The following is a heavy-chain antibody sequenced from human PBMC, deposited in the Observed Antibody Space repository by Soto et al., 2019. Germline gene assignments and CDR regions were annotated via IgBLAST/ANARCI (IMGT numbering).Heavy chain of an antibody. V-gene: IGHV3-74*01. J-gene: IGHJ4*02. CDR1: GFTFNTW. CDR3: TRGASGDGNFDY. D-gene: IGHD5-12*01. CDR2: INSDGSSI. Sequence: EVQLVESGGGSVQPGGSLRLSCAASGFTFNTWMHWVRQAPGRGLVWVSRINSDGSSITYADSVKGRFIISRDNANNMLYLQMFSLAADDTAVYYCTRGASGDGNFDYWCQGVLVTVS.